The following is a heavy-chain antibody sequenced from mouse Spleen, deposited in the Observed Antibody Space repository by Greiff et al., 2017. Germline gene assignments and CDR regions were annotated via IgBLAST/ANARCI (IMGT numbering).Heavy chain of an antibody. Sequence: LVESGAELVKPGASVKLSCTASGFNIKDTYMHWVKQRPEQGLEWIGRIDPANGNTKYDPKFQGKATITADTSSNTAYLQLSSLTSEDTAVYYCASNRGFFDYWGQGTTLTVSS. V-gene: IGHV14-3*02. D-gene: IGHD4-1*01. CDR1: GFNIKDTY. J-gene: IGHJ2*01. CDR3: ASNRGFFDY. CDR2: IDPANGNT.